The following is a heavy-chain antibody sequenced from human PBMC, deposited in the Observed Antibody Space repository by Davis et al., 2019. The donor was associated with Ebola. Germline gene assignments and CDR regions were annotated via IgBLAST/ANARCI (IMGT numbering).Heavy chain of an antibody. CDR3: ARGDGYNFFGY. D-gene: IGHD5-24*01. CDR1: GFTFSSYG. J-gene: IGHJ4*02. CDR2: ISHDGSDK. V-gene: IGHV3-30*03. Sequence: GGSLRLSCAASGFTFSSYGMHWVRQAPGKGLEWVAVISHDGSDKYYADSVKGRFTISRDNSKNTLYLQMNSLRAEDTAVYYCARGDGYNFFGYWGQGTLVTVSS.